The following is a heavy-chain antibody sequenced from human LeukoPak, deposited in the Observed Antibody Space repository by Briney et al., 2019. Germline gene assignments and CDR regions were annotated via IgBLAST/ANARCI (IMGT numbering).Heavy chain of an antibody. CDR1: GFTFSSYS. D-gene: IGHD5-12*01. V-gene: IGHV3-21*01. J-gene: IGHJ3*02. CDR2: ISSSSSYI. Sequence: PGGSLRLSGAASGFTFSSYSMNWVRQAPGKGLEWVSSISSSSSYIYYADSVKGRFTISRDNAKNSLYLQMNSLRAEDTAVYYCARGEMATIIGAFDIWGQGTMVTVSS. CDR3: ARGEMATIIGAFDI.